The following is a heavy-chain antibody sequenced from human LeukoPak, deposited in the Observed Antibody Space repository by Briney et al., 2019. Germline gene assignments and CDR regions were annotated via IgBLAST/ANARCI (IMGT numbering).Heavy chain of an antibody. J-gene: IGHJ5*02. Sequence: AGSLRLSCAASGFTFGSYSMNWVRQAPGKGLEWVSFISSSSVNIYYTDSVKGRFTISRDNAKNSLYLQMNSLRAEDTAVYYCARVLGPNWFDPWGQGTLFTPSS. V-gene: IGHV3-21*01. CDR2: ISSSSVNI. CDR3: ARVLGPNWFDP. CDR1: GFTFGSYS.